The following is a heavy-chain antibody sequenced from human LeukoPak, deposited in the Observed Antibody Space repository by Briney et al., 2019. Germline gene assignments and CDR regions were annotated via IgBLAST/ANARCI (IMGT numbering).Heavy chain of an antibody. D-gene: IGHD1-14*01. V-gene: IGHV3-7*03. J-gene: IGHJ4*02. Sequence: GGSLRLSCAASGFTFSNYWMSWVRQAPGKGLEGVANIKKDGSEKYYVGSVKGRFTISRDNADNSLYLQMNSLRAEDTAVYYCARLRTFDYWGQGTLVTVSS. CDR3: ARLRTFDY. CDR1: GFTFSNYW. CDR2: IKKDGSEK.